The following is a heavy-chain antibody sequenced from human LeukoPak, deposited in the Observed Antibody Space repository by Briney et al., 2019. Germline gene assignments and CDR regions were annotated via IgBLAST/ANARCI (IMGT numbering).Heavy chain of an antibody. CDR1: GYTFTSYD. Sequence: ASVKVSCKASGYTFTSYDINWVRQATGQGLEWMGWMNPNSGNTGYAQKFQGRVTMTRNTSISTAYMELSSLRSEDTAVYYCAKDGQLWWEPRQGAFDYWGQGTLVTVSS. CDR3: AKDGQLWWEPRQGAFDY. J-gene: IGHJ4*02. CDR2: MNPNSGNT. D-gene: IGHD1-26*01. V-gene: IGHV1-8*01.